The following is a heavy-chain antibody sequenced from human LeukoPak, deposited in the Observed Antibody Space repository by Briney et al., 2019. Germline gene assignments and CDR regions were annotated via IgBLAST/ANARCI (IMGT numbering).Heavy chain of an antibody. CDR2: ITSTSDYI. CDR3: ARAMREKGDVVVVAATIDY. V-gene: IGHV3-21*01. J-gene: IGHJ4*02. CDR1: GFTFSSYS. Sequence: GRSLRLSCAASGFTFSSYSMSWVRQAPGKWLEWVSSITSTSDYIYYADSVKGRFTISRDNAKNSLYLQMNSLRAEDTAVYYCARAMREKGDVVVVAATIDYWGQGTLVTVSS. D-gene: IGHD2-15*01.